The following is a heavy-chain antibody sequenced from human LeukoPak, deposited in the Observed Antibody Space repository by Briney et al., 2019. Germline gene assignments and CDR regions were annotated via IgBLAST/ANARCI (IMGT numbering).Heavy chain of an antibody. J-gene: IGHJ3*02. CDR3: ARRGYSYGYRAFDI. CDR1: GGSISNYY. CDR2: IYTSGST. Sequence: KPSETLSLTCTVSGGSISNYYWSWIRQPAGKGLEWLGRIYTSGSTNYNPSLKSRVTISVDTSKNQFSLKLSSVTAADTAVYYCARRGYSYGYRAFDIWGQGTMVTVSS. V-gene: IGHV4-4*07. D-gene: IGHD5-18*01.